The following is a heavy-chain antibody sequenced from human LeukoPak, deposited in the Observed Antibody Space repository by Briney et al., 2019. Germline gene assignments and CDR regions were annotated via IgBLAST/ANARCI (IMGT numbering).Heavy chain of an antibody. V-gene: IGHV1-69*10. J-gene: IGHJ6*03. CDR1: GYTFTSYG. CDR2: IIPILGIA. CDR3: ASRQSDTYYYYYMDV. Sequence: ASVKVSCKASGYTFTSYGISWVRQAPGQGLEWMGGIIPILGIANYAQKFQGRVTITADKSTSTAYMELSSLRSEDTAVYYCASRQSDTYYYYYMDVWGKGTTVTVSS.